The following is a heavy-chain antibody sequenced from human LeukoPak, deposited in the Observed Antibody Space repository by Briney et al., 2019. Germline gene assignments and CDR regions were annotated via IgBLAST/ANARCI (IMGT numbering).Heavy chain of an antibody. Sequence: GGSLRLSCAASGFTFSSYWMSWVRQAPGKGLEWVANIKEDGSEKYYVDSVKGRFTITRDNAKNSLYLQMNSLTVEDTAVYYCARDQVPYDFWSGYYLGYWGQGTLVTVSS. D-gene: IGHD3-3*01. CDR2: IKEDGSEK. V-gene: IGHV3-7*01. CDR3: ARDQVPYDFWSGYYLGY. J-gene: IGHJ4*02. CDR1: GFTFSSYW.